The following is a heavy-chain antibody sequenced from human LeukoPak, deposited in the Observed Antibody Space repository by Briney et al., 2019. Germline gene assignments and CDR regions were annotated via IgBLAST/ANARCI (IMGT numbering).Heavy chain of an antibody. CDR3: ARWVSRWSGKMSAFDI. CDR1: GFTFSSYA. CDR2: ISYDGSNK. J-gene: IGHJ3*02. V-gene: IGHV3-30-3*01. D-gene: IGHD5-24*01. Sequence: QAGGSLRLSCAASGFTFSSYAMHWVRQAPGKGLEWVAVISYDGSNKYYADSVKGRFTISRDNSKNTLYLQMNSLRAEDTAVYYCARWVSRWSGKMSAFDIWGQGTMVTVSS.